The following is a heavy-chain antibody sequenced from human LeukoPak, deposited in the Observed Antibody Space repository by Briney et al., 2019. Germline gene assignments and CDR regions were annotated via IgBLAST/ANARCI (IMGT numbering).Heavy chain of an antibody. V-gene: IGHV4-59*01. CDR1: GGSLSGYY. Sequence: SGTLSLTCTVSGGSLSGYYWSWIRQPPGKGLEWIGYIYYGGSTNYNPSLKNRLTISVDTSKNQFSLKLSSVTAADTAVYYCARAGPTVTTRFGRFDPWGQGTLVTVSS. J-gene: IGHJ5*02. D-gene: IGHD4-17*01. CDR3: ARAGPTVTTRFGRFDP. CDR2: IYYGGST.